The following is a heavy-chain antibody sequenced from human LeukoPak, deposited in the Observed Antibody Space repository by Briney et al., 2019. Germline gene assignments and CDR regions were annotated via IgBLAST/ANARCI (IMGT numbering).Heavy chain of an antibody. D-gene: IGHD1-14*01. Sequence: SVKVSYKASGGTFSSYAISWVRQAPGQGLEWMGRIIPIFGTANYAQKFQGRVTITTDESTSTAYMELGSLRSEDTAVYYCARAGSPNYYYYYYMDVWGKGTTVTVSS. CDR3: ARAGSPNYYYYYYMDV. J-gene: IGHJ6*03. CDR1: GGTFSSYA. CDR2: IIPIFGTA. V-gene: IGHV1-69*05.